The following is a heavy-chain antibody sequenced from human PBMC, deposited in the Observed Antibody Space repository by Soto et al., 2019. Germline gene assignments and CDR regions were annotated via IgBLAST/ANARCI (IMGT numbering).Heavy chain of an antibody. CDR3: AKAPRVLWFGELLYPYMDV. D-gene: IGHD3-10*01. CDR1: GFTFSNYG. Sequence: PGGSLRLSCAASGFTFSNYGMSWVRQAPGKGLEWVSSISGSGGSTYYADSVKGRFTISRDNSKNTLCLQMNSLRAEDTAVYYCAKAPRVLWFGELLYPYMDVWGKGTTVTVSS. CDR2: ISGSGGST. J-gene: IGHJ6*03. V-gene: IGHV3-23*01.